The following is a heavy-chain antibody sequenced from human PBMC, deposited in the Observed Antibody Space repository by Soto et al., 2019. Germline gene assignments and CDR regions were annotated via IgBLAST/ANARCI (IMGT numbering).Heavy chain of an antibody. J-gene: IGHJ4*02. V-gene: IGHV1-2*04. CDR2: MNPNSGGT. CDR3: ARATYYYDSSGYYYFDY. D-gene: IGHD3-22*01. Sequence: GASVKVSCKASGYTFTTYDINWVRQATGQRLEWVGWMNPNSGGTNYAQKFQGWVTVTRDTSFSTAYMELSRLRSDDTAVYYCARATYYYDSSGYYYFDYWGQGTLVTVSS. CDR1: GYTFTTYD.